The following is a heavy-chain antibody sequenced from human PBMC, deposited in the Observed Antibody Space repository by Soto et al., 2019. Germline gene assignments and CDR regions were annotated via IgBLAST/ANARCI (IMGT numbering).Heavy chain of an antibody. J-gene: IGHJ5*02. CDR1: GCTFTSNW. V-gene: IGHV1-46*01. CDR2: INPSSGST. D-gene: IGHD6-13*01. Sequence: GASVKVSCKASGCTFTSNWIHWVRRAPGQGLEWMGIINPSSGSTYYAQKFQGRVTLTRDTSTSTVYMELTSLTSEDTAVYYCARDHSISSSGAWWLDPWGQGTLVTVSS. CDR3: ARDHSISSSGAWWLDP.